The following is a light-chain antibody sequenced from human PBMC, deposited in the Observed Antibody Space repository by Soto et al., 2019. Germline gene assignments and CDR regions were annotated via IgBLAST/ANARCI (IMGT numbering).Light chain of an antibody. V-gene: IGLV1-47*01. CDR3: GGWDDSLSGPV. CDR2: RNN. CDR1: SSNIGSNY. J-gene: IGLJ2*01. Sequence: QSVLTQPPSASGTPGQRVNISCSGGSSNIGSNYVYWYRQFPGTAPKLLIQRNNQRPSGVPARFSGSESGTSASLAISGLRSEDEADYYCGGWDDSLSGPVFGGGTKVTVL.